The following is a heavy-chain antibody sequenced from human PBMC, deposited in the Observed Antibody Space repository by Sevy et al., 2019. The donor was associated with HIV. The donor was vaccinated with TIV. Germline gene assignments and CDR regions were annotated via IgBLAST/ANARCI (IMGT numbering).Heavy chain of an antibody. CDR2: ISGSGGST. V-gene: IGHV3-23*01. CDR3: AKEEDHVLRFIAGY. J-gene: IGHJ4*02. CDR1: GFTFSSYA. D-gene: IGHD3-3*01. Sequence: GGSLRLSCAASGFTFSSYAMSWIRQAPGKGLEWVSAISGSGGSTYYADSVKGRFTISRDNSKNTLYLQMNSLRAEDTAVYYCAKEEDHVLRFIAGYWGQGTLVTVSS.